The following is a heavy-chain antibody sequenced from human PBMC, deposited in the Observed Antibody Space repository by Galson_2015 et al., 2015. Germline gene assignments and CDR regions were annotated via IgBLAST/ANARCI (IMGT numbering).Heavy chain of an antibody. V-gene: IGHV3-23*01. Sequence: SLRLSCAASGFPFPNYAMNWVRQAPGKGLEWVSSVSDSGPSTYYADSVKGRFTISGDNSKNTLYLQMNSLRAEDTAVYYCAKSGRGGGDYFYFDYWGQGTLVRVSS. CDR1: GFPFPNYA. CDR2: VSDSGPST. J-gene: IGHJ4*02. CDR3: AKSGRGGGDYFYFDY. D-gene: IGHD2/OR15-2a*01.